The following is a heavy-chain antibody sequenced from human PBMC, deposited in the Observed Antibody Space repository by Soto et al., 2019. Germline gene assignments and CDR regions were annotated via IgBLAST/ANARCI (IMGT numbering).Heavy chain of an antibody. CDR1: GFTFSSYA. CDR2: ISYDGSNK. J-gene: IGHJ6*02. V-gene: IGHV3-30-3*01. D-gene: IGHD4-17*01. Sequence: PGGSLRLSCAVSGFTFSSYAIHWVRQAPGKGLEWVAVISYDGSNKYYADSVKGRFTISRDNSKSTLDLQMNSLRAEDTAVYYCARDEGGDFAINYYPYGMDVWDQVTTATVSS. CDR3: ARDEGGDFAINYYPYGMDV.